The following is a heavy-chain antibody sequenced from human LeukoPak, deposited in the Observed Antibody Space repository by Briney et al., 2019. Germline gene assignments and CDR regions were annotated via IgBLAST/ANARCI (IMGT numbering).Heavy chain of an antibody. CDR3: AKGMAFWRDYCSSTSCYSVLDS. J-gene: IGHJ4*02. CDR1: GFTFSIYS. D-gene: IGHD2-2*02. Sequence: GGSLRLSCAASGFTFSIYSMNWVRQAPGKGLEWVSSINSNTDYIYYADSVKGRFTISRDNSKNTLYLQMNSLRAEDTAVYYCAKGMAFWRDYCSSTSCYSVLDSWGQGTLVTVSS. CDR2: INSNTDYI. V-gene: IGHV3-21*04.